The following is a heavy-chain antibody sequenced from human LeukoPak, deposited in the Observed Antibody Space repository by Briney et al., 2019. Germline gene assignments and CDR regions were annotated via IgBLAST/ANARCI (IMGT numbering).Heavy chain of an antibody. J-gene: IGHJ4*02. CDR3: ARQSGFLSTFDY. Sequence: SETLSLTCTVSGYSISSGYYWGWIRQPPGKGLEWIGSIYYSGTAYYNPSLKSRVTISVDKSKNQFSVKLTSVTAADTAVYYCARQSGFLSTFDYWGQGTLVTVSS. CDR1: GYSISSGYY. V-gene: IGHV4-38-2*02. CDR2: IYYSGTA. D-gene: IGHD5/OR15-5a*01.